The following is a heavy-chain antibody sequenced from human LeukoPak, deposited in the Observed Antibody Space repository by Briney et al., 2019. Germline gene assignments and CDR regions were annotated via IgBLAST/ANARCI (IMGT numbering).Heavy chain of an antibody. CDR1: GATFRNYA. CDR2: IIPIFGTA. V-gene: IGHV1-69*06. J-gene: IGHJ5*02. CDR3: ATDLSAAAGHWWFDP. Sequence: SVKVSCKASGATFRNYAISWVRQAPGQGLEWMGGIIPIFGTAIYAQKFQGRVTMTEDTSTDTAYMELSSLRSEDTAVYYCATDLSAAAGHWWFDPWGQGTLVTVSS. D-gene: IGHD6-13*01.